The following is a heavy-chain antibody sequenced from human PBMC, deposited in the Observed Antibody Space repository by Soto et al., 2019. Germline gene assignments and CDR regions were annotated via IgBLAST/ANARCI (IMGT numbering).Heavy chain of an antibody. CDR3: ARDSSLELFTWFDP. V-gene: IGHV3-48*01. J-gene: IGHJ5*02. CDR1: GFTFSDYG. D-gene: IGHD1-7*01. Sequence: GGSLRLSCPASGFTFSDYGMNWVRQAPGKGLEWVSYTTGGGDTIYYADSVKGRFTISRDNAKNSLYLQMNSLSAEDTVVYYCARDSSLELFTWFDPWGQGTLVTVSS. CDR2: TTGGGDTI.